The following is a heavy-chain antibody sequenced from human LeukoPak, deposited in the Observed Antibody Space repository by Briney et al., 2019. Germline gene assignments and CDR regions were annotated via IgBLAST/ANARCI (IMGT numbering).Heavy chain of an antibody. D-gene: IGHD3-22*01. J-gene: IGHJ4*02. CDR1: GGSFSGYY. CDR2: INHSGST. Sequence: SETLSLTCAVYGGSFSGYYWSWIRQPPGKGLEWIGEINHSGSTNYNPSLKSRVTISVDTSKNQFSLKLSSVTAADTAVYYCARNYYDSSGYYIGQDYWGQGTLVTVSS. V-gene: IGHV4-34*01. CDR3: ARNYYDSSGYYIGQDY.